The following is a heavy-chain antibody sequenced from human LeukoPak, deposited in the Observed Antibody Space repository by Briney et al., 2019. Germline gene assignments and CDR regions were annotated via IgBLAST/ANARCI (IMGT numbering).Heavy chain of an antibody. CDR1: GGSISSYY. CDR2: IYYSGST. D-gene: IGHD3-3*01. CDR3: ARERRYDFWSGFDY. J-gene: IGHJ4*02. V-gene: IGHV4-59*01. Sequence: SETLSLTCTVSGGSISSYYWSWIRQPPGKGLEWIGYIYYSGSTNYNPSLKSRVTISVDTSKNQFSLKLSSVTAADTAVYYCARERRYDFWSGFDYWGQGTLVTVSS.